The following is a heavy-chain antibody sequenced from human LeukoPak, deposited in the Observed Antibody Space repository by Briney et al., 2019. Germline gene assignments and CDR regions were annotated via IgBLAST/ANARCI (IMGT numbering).Heavy chain of an antibody. Sequence: GESLRLSCAASGFTLSSYGMSWVRQAPGKGLEWVSTISGSGGSTYYADSVKGRFTISRDNSKNTLYLQMNSLRAEDTAVYYCATGISYDNGDAFDIWGQGTMVTVSS. CDR3: ATGISYDNGDAFDI. D-gene: IGHD5-18*01. J-gene: IGHJ3*02. V-gene: IGHV3-23*01. CDR1: GFTLSSYG. CDR2: ISGSGGST.